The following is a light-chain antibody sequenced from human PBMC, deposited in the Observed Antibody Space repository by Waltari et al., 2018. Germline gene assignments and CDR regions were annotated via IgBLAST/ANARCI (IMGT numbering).Light chain of an antibody. CDR1: QTISSY. CDR2: AAS. CDR3: QQTYTLPPWT. J-gene: IGKJ1*01. V-gene: IGKV1-39*01. Sequence: DIQMTQCPSSLSAFVGKRLTITCRTSQTISSYVNWYQQKPGKAPEVLIFAASSLQRGVPSRFSGSGSGTEFTLTITSLQPEDFATYYCQQTYTLPPWTFGQGTKVEFK.